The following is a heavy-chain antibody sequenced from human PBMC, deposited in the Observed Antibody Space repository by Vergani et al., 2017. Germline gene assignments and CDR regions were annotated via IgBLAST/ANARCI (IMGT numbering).Heavy chain of an antibody. CDR1: GGSISSYY. Sequence: QVQLQESGPGLVKPSETLSLTCTVSGGSISSYYWSWIRQPPGKGLEWIGYIYYSGSTNYNPSLKSRVTISVDTSKNQFSLKLSSVTAADTAVYYCAREKGIAVRESYYYYMDVWGKGTTVTVSS. CDR3: AREKGIAVRESYYYYMDV. V-gene: IGHV4-59*01. J-gene: IGHJ6*03. CDR2: IYYSGST. D-gene: IGHD6-19*01.